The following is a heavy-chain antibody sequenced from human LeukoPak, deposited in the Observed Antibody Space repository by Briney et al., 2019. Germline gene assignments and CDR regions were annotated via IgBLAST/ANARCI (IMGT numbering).Heavy chain of an antibody. CDR2: INHSGST. CDR1: GGSFSGYY. Sequence: SETLSLTCAVYGGSFSGYYWSWIRQPPGKGLEWIGEINHSGSTNYNPSLKSRVTISVDTSKNQFSLKLSSVTAADTAVYYCARAYDSSGYFGQDFGYWGQGTLVTVSS. CDR3: ARAYDSSGYFGQDFGY. D-gene: IGHD3-22*01. J-gene: IGHJ4*02. V-gene: IGHV4-34*01.